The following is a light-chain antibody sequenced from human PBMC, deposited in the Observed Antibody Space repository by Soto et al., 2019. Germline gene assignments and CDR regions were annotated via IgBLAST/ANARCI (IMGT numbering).Light chain of an antibody. CDR2: NAF. V-gene: IGKV3-11*01. Sequence: EVVLTQSPVALSLSPWERATLSCGASQSVRSYLAWYQQKPGQAPRLLIYNAFKRATGIPARFSGSGSATDFTLTISSLEPEDVATYYCQKYNSASWSFGQGTKVDIK. CDR1: QSVRSY. CDR3: QKYNSASWS. J-gene: IGKJ1*01.